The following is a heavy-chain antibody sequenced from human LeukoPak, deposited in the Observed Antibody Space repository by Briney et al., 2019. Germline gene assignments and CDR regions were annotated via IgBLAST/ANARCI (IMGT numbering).Heavy chain of an antibody. D-gene: IGHD4-17*01. CDR3: AREGLVTVTTFHYYYGMDV. J-gene: IGHJ6*02. CDR1: GYTFTSHG. CDR2: ISCYNGDT. V-gene: IGHV1-18*01. Sequence: ASVKVSCKASGYTFTSHGISWVRQAPGQGLEWMGWISCYNGDTKYTQNLQGRVTMTTDTSTSTAYMELRSLRSDDTAVYYCAREGLVTVTTFHYYYGMDVWGQGTTVTVSS.